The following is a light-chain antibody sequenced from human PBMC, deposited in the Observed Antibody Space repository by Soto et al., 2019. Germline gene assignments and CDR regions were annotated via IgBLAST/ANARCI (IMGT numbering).Light chain of an antibody. Sequence: DIQMTQSPSSLSASVGDRVTITCRASQGISNYLAWYQQKSEKVPKLLIYGASTLQLGVPSRFSGSGSGTDFNLTINTLQPDDVATYYCQQYNGDPWTFGQGTKVEIK. CDR1: QGISNY. V-gene: IGKV1-27*01. CDR2: GAS. J-gene: IGKJ1*01. CDR3: QQYNGDPWT.